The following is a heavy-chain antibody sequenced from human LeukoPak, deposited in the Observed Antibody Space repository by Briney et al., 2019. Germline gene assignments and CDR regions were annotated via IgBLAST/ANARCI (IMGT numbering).Heavy chain of an antibody. V-gene: IGHV4-59*08. CDR3: ARHRRDCSSTSCYDWFDP. D-gene: IGHD2-2*01. Sequence: PSETLSLTCTVSGGSISSYYWSWIRQPPGKGLEWIGYIYYSGSTNYNPSLKSRVTISVDTSKNQFSLKLSSVTAADTAVYYCARHRRDCSSTSCYDWFDPWGQGTLVTVSS. CDR1: GGSISSYY. CDR2: IYYSGST. J-gene: IGHJ5*02.